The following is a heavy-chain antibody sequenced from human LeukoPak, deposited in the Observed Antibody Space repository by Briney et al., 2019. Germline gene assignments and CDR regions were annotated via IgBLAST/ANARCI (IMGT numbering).Heavy chain of an antibody. CDR2: INHSGST. CDR1: GGSFSGYY. J-gene: IGHJ3*02. Sequence: SETLSLTCAVYGGSFSGYYWSWIRQPPGKGLEWIGEINHSGSTNYNPSLKSRVTISVDTSKNQFSLKLSSVTAADTAVYYCASIAAAGLDAFDIWGQGTMVTVSS. V-gene: IGHV4-34*01. D-gene: IGHD6-13*01. CDR3: ASIAAAGLDAFDI.